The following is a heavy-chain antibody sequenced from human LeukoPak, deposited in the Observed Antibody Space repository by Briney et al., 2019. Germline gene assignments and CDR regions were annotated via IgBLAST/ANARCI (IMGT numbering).Heavy chain of an antibody. D-gene: IGHD5-24*01. CDR1: GFTFSSYS. Sequence: GSLRLSCAAFGFTFSSYSMNWVRQAPGKGLEWVSYISSSSSTIYYADSVKGRFTISRDNAKNSLYLQMNSLRAEDTAVYYCAREGGGYNNRGFDYWGQGTLVTVSS. CDR2: ISSSSSTI. CDR3: AREGGGYNNRGFDY. J-gene: IGHJ4*02. V-gene: IGHV3-48*01.